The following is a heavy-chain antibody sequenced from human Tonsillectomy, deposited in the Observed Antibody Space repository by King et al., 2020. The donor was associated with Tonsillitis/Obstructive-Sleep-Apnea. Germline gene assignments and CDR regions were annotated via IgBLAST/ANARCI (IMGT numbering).Heavy chain of an antibody. CDR3: ARVGNGSEDY. D-gene: IGHD1-26*01. CDR2: IIPSGGST. Sequence: QLVQSGAEVKKSGASVKVSCKASGYTFTSYYIHWVRQAPGQGLEWMGIIIPSGGSTSYAQKFQGSVTMTRDTSTSTVYMELSSLRSEDTAVYYCARVGNGSEDYWGQGTLVTVSS. CDR1: GYTFTSYY. V-gene: IGHV1-46*01. J-gene: IGHJ4*02.